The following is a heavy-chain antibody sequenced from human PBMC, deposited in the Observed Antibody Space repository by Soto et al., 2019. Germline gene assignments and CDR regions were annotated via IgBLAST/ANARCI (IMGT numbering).Heavy chain of an antibody. D-gene: IGHD6-19*01. Sequence: EVQLLESGGGLVQPGGSLRLSCAASGFTFSSYAMNWVRQAPGKGLEWVSVISGSGGSTYYADSVKGRFTISRDNSKNTLYRQMNSLRDGDNAVYYGARRSGGWYFDYWGQGTLVTVSS. J-gene: IGHJ4*02. V-gene: IGHV3-23*01. CDR2: ISGSGGST. CDR3: ARRSGGWYFDY. CDR1: GFTFSSYA.